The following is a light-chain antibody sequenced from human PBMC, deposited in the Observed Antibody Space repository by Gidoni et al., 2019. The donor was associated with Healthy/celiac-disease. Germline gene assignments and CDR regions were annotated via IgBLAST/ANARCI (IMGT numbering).Light chain of an antibody. CDR3: QQYDNLPMYT. CDR1: QDISNY. V-gene: IGKV1-33*01. Sequence: DIQMTQSPSSLSASVGDRVTITCQASQDISNYLNWYQQKPGKAHKLLIYEASNLETGVPSRFSGSGSGTDFTFTISSLQPEDIATYYCQQYDNLPMYTFXXXTKLEIK. J-gene: IGKJ2*01. CDR2: EAS.